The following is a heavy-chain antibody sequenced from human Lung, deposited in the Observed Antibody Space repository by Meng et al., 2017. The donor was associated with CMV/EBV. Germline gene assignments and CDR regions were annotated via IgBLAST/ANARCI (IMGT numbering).Heavy chain of an antibody. Sequence: GGSXRLXCAASGFTVSTNFMSWVRQAPGKGLEWVSLMYSGGTTYYADSVKGRFTISRDDSKNTLYLQMNSLRAEDTAVYYCARNQPISDAFDIWGQGTMV. J-gene: IGHJ3*02. CDR1: GFTVSTNF. V-gene: IGHV3-53*01. D-gene: IGHD3-3*01. CDR3: ARNQPISDAFDI. CDR2: MYSGGTT.